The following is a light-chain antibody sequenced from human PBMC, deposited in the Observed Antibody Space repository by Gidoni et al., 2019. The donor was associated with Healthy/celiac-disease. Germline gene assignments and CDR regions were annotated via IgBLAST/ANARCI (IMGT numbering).Light chain of an antibody. Sequence: DIQMTQSPSSLSASVGDRVTITCRASQSISSYLNWYQQKPGKAPKLLIYAASSLQSGVPSRFSGSGSGTDFTLTISSLQPEDFATYYCQQSFTLYTFGQETKVEIK. V-gene: IGKV1-39*01. CDR2: AAS. CDR3: QQSFTLYT. CDR1: QSISSY. J-gene: IGKJ2*01.